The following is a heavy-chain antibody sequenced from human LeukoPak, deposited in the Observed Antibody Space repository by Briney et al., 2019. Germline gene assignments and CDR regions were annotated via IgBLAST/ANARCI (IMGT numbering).Heavy chain of an antibody. CDR1: GGSIGSGGYY. CDR2: ICYSGST. Sequence: SETLSLTCTVSGGSIGSGGYYWSWIRQHPGKGLEWIGYICYSGSTYSNPSLKSRVTISVDTSKNQFSLNLSSVTAADTAVYYCARYCSSTNCYKGGFDPWGQGTLVTVSS. D-gene: IGHD2-2*02. CDR3: ARYCSSTNCYKGGFDP. J-gene: IGHJ5*02. V-gene: IGHV4-31*03.